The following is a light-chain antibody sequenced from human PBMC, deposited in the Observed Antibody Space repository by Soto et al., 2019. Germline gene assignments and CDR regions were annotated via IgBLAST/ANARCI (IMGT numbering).Light chain of an antibody. CDR3: SSFAGNNNLV. CDR1: SSDVGGYNY. Sequence: QSALTQPPSASGSPGQSVTISCTGTSSDVGGYNYVSWYQQHPGKAPKLMISEVSKRPSGVPDRFSGSKSGNTASLNVSGLQAEDEADYYCSSFAGNNNLVFGGGTKVTVL. J-gene: IGLJ2*01. V-gene: IGLV2-8*01. CDR2: EVS.